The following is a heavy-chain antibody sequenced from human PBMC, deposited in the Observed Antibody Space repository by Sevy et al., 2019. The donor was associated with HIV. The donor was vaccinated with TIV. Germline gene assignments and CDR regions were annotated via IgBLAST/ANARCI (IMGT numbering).Heavy chain of an antibody. D-gene: IGHD3-10*01. Sequence: SETLSLTCGVYGGSFSGHYWSWLRQTPEKGLEWIGEINHGEITDYNPSLESRVTMSVDTSKNQLSLKLKSVTAADTAVYYCARRRYFYASGWKDVLDIWGQGTLVTVSS. J-gene: IGHJ3*02. CDR1: GGSFSGHY. CDR2: INHGEIT. CDR3: ARRRYFYASGWKDVLDI. V-gene: IGHV4-34*01.